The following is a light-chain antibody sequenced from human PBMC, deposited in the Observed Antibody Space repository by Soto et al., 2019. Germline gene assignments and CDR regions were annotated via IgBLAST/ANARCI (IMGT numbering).Light chain of an antibody. V-gene: IGKV3-11*02. Sequence: IVLTQSPATLSLSPGERATLSCRASQSIGSYLAWYQQKPGQAPRLLIYDASNRATGIPARFSGSGSGRDFTLTINSLEPEDFAVYYCQQFYSAPFTFGQGTKLEIK. CDR3: QQFYSAPFT. CDR1: QSIGSY. CDR2: DAS. J-gene: IGKJ2*01.